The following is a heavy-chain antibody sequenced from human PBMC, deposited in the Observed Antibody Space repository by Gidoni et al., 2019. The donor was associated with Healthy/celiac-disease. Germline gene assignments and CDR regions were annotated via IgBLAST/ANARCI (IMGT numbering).Heavy chain of an antibody. CDR2: IYYSGST. J-gene: IGHJ2*01. Sequence: QLQLQESRPGMVKPSETLSLTRTVSGGSISSSSYYWGWIRQPPGKGLEWIGSIYYSGSTYFNPSLKSRVTISVDTYKNQFSLKLSSVTAADTAVYYCARQGPERYFDLWGRGTLVTVSS. CDR1: GGSISSSSYY. CDR3: ARQGPERYFDL. V-gene: IGHV4-39*01.